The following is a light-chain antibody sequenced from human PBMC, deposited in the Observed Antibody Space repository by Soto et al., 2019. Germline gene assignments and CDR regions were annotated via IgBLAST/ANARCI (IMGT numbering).Light chain of an antibody. Sequence: ELTQSPGSLSLSPGQTATLSCRASQSLGNNYLAWVQQRPGQVPRLRIYGATHWASGISERFGGSGSGSEFTLTISGLEPEDSAVYYCQYYGDSPTFGQGTKVEI. V-gene: IGKV3-20*01. CDR2: GAT. CDR3: QYYGDSPT. J-gene: IGKJ1*01. CDR1: QSLGNNY.